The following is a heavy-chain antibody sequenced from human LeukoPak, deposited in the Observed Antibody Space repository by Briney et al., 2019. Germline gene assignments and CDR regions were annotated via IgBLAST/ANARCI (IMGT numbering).Heavy chain of an antibody. CDR1: GYTFPGFY. V-gene: IGHV1-2*02. J-gene: IGHJ4*02. D-gene: IGHD3-10*01. Sequence: ASVKVSCKASGYTFPGFYMHWVRQAPGQGLEWMGSINPNSGGTNYAQKFQGRVTMTRDTSITTAYMELSSLRYDDTAVYFCARGSGGTVIRGVIGHWGQGTLVTVPS. CDR2: INPNSGGT. CDR3: ARGSGGTVIRGVIGH.